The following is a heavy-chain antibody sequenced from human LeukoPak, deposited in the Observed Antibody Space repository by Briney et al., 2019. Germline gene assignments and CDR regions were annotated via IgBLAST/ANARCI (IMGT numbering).Heavy chain of an antibody. CDR1: GFTFSSYS. CDR2: ISSSSSTI. CDR3: ASQSAASSYHYYYMDV. V-gene: IGHV3-48*04. Sequence: GGSLRLSCAASGFTFSSYSMNWVRQAPGKGLEWVSYISSSSSTIYYADSVKGRFTISRDNAKNSLYLQMNSLRAEDTAVYYCASQSAASSYHYYYMDVWAKGPRSPSP. J-gene: IGHJ6*03. D-gene: IGHD2-15*01.